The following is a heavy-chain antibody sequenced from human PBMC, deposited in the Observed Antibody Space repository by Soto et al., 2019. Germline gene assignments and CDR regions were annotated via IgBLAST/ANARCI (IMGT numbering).Heavy chain of an antibody. V-gene: IGHV3-30-3*01. CDR2: ISYDGSNK. CDR3: ARGAPYSGYAYFDY. Sequence: QVQLVESGGGVVQPGRSLRLSCAASGFTFSSYAMHWVRQAPGKGLEWVAVISYDGSNKYYADSVKGRFTISRDNSKNTLYLQMNSLRAEDTAVYYCARGAPYSGYAYFDYWGQGTLVTVSS. J-gene: IGHJ4*02. D-gene: IGHD5-12*01. CDR1: GFTFSSYA.